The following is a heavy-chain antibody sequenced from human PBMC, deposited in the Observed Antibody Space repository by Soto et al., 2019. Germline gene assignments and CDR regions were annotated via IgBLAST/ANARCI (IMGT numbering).Heavy chain of an antibody. CDR2: IYYSGST. CDR3: ARNIGELYYFDY. V-gene: IGHV4-31*03. Sequence: SETLSLTCTVSGGSISSGGYYWSWIRQHPGKGLEWIGYIYYSGSTYYNPSLKSRVTISVDTSKNQFSLKLSSVTAADTAVYYCARNIGELYYFDYWGQGTLVTVSS. D-gene: IGHD3-10*01. J-gene: IGHJ4*02. CDR1: GGSISSGGYY.